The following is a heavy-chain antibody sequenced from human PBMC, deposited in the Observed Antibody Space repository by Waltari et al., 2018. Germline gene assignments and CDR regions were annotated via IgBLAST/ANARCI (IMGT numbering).Heavy chain of an antibody. CDR1: GFTFGDYA. J-gene: IGHJ1*01. V-gene: IGHV3-49*04. CDR2: IRSKAYGGTT. D-gene: IGHD3-3*01. Sequence: EVQLVESGGGLVQPGRSLRLSCTASGFTFGDYAMSWVRQAPGKGLEWVGFIRSKAYGGTTEYAASVKGRFTISRDDSKSTAYLQMNSLKTEDTAVYYCTSTIFGVDWGQGTLVTVSS. CDR3: TSTIFGVD.